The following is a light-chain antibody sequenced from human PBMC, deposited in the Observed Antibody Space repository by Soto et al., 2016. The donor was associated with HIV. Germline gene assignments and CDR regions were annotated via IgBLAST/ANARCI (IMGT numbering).Light chain of an antibody. CDR3: QQSYSTPLYT. CDR1: QSISSY. CDR2: TAS. J-gene: IGKJ2*01. V-gene: IGKV1-39*01. Sequence: DIQMTQSPSSLSASVGDRVTIICRASQSISSYLNWYQQKPGKAPNLLIYTASDLQSGVPSRFSGSGSGTDFTLTISSLQPEDFGTYYCQQSYSTPLYTFGQGTKAADQT.